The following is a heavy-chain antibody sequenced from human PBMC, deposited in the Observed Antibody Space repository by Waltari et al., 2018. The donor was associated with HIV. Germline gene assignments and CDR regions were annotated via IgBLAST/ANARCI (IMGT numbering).Heavy chain of an antibody. CDR3: VRHGTGFGVDV. CDR1: GFPFSGST. Sequence: EVQLVESGGGLVQHGGSLKLSCAASGFPFSGSTLHWVRQASGKGLEWVGRIRSKTNNHATAYAESVKGRFTVSRDDSKNTAFLQMNSLKTEDTAVYYCVRHGTGFGVDVWGRGTTVTVSS. J-gene: IGHJ6*02. D-gene: IGHD3-3*01. CDR2: IRSKTNNHAT. V-gene: IGHV3-73*01.